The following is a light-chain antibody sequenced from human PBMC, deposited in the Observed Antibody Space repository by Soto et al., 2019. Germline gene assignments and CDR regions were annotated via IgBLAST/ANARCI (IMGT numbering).Light chain of an antibody. J-gene: IGLJ2*01. CDR3: LSYTSSNTRV. CDR1: SSDVGGHKY. Sequence: QSVLTQPASVSGSPGQSITISCTGTSSDVGGHKYVSWYQHHPGKVPKLMIYEVSNRPSGISSRFSGSKSGNTASLTISGLQAEDEADYYCLSYTSSNTRVFGGGTKLTVL. V-gene: IGLV2-14*01. CDR2: EVS.